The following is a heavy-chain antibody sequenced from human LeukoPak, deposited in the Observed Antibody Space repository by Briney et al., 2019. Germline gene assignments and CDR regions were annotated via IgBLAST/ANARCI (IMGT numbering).Heavy chain of an antibody. CDR3: ARRYSSGWPIDY. D-gene: IGHD6-19*01. CDR2: IAGDGSEM. CDR1: GFTFSTYE. V-gene: IGHV3-48*03. Sequence: GGSLRPSCVASGFTFSTYEMEWVRQAPGKGLEWLSYIAGDGSEMYYADSVKGRFTISRDNAKSSVYLQMNSLRAEDTAVYYCARRYSSGWPIDYWGQGALVTVSS. J-gene: IGHJ4*02.